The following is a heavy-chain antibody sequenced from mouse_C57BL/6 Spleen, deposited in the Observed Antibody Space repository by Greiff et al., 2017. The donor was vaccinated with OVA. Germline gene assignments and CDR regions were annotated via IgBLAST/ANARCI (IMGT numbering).Heavy chain of an antibody. J-gene: IGHJ3*01. V-gene: IGHV5-9*01. CDR3: ARHQVGQFAY. Sequence: EVQVVESGGGLVKPGGSLKLSCAASGFTFSSYTMSWVRQTPEKRLEWVATISGGGGNTYYPDSVKGRFTISRDNAKNTLYLQMSSLRSEDTALYYCARHQVGQFAYWGQGTLVTVSA. CDR2: ISGGGGNT. CDR1: GFTFSSYT. D-gene: IGHD3-3*01.